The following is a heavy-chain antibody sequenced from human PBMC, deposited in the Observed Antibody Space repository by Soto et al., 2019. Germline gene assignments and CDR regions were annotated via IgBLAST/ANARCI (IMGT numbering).Heavy chain of an antibody. D-gene: IGHD3-16*01. CDR1: GYTFTNFA. V-gene: IGHV1-3*01. Sequence: ASVKVSCKASGYTFTNFAMHWVRQAPGQRLEWMGWISPGNGDTRYSRNFQGRVTMTSDTPANTGYMELSSLKSEDTAVYYCARGEFLGPLNGKDYWGQGTLVTVSS. CDR3: ARGEFLGPLNGKDY. CDR2: ISPGNGDT. J-gene: IGHJ4*02.